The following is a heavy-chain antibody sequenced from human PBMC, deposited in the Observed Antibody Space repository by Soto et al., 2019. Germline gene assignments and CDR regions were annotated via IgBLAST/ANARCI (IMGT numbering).Heavy chain of an antibody. CDR2: IYSGGST. CDR3: ARYYYDFWSGYRIGD. CDR1: GFTVGSNY. V-gene: IGHV3-66*01. J-gene: IGHJ4*02. D-gene: IGHD3-3*01. Sequence: EVQLVESGGGLVQPGGSLRLSCAASGFTVGSNYMSWVRQAPGKGLEWVSVIYSGGSTYYADSVKGRFTISRDNSKNTLYLPMNSLRAEDTAVYYCARYYYDFWSGYRIGDWGQGSLVTVSS.